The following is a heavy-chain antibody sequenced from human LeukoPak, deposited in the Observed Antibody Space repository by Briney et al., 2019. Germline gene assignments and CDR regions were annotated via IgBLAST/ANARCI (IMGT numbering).Heavy chain of an antibody. Sequence: PGGSLRLSCAASGFIFSKYWMHWLRQAPGKGLVGVSRLNNDGSSTTYADSVKGRFTISRDNAKNTLYLKMNSLRAEDTAVYYCAKGGLRVTDYWGQGTLVTVSS. CDR1: GFIFSKYW. D-gene: IGHD5/OR15-5a*01. CDR3: AKGGLRVTDY. CDR2: LNNDGSST. J-gene: IGHJ4*02. V-gene: IGHV3-74*03.